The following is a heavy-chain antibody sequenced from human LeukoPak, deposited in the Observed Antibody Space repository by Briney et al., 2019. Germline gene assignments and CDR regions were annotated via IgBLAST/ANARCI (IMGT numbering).Heavy chain of an antibody. CDR3: ARALDLYYYYYMDV. V-gene: IGHV4-34*01. CDR2: INHSGST. CDR1: GGSFSGYY. D-gene: IGHD3-16*02. J-gene: IGHJ6*03. Sequence: SETLSLTCAVYGGSFSGYYWSWIRQPPGKGLEWIGEINHSGSTNYNPSLKSRVTISVDTSKNQFSLKLSSVTAADTAVYYCARALDLYYYYYMDVWGKGTTVTVSS.